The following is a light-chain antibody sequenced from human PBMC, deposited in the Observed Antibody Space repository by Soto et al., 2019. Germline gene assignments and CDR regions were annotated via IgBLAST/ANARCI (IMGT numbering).Light chain of an antibody. V-gene: IGKV3-20*01. CDR3: QHYGRSSWT. Sequence: DIDLTQSPATLSLSPGERVTLSCRASQTVHSSFVAWYQQKPGQAPRLLIYGASTRATGVPDRFSGSGSGTDFTLTISSLEPEDFAVYFGQHYGRSSWTFGQGTKVEIK. CDR2: GAS. J-gene: IGKJ1*01. CDR1: QTVHSSF.